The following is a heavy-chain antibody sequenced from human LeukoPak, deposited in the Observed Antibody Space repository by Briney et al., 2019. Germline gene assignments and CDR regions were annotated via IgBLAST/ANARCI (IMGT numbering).Heavy chain of an antibody. V-gene: IGHV4-61*01. J-gene: IGHJ4*02. D-gene: IGHD6-19*01. CDR3: ARESGWYVFDY. CDR1: GASVSSGSYY. Sequence: PSETLPLTCTVSGASVSSGSYYWSWIRQPPGKGLEWIGYIYYSGSTNYNPSLKSRLIISVDTSKIQFSLKLSSVTAADTAVYYCARESGWYVFDYWGQGALVTVSS. CDR2: IYYSGST.